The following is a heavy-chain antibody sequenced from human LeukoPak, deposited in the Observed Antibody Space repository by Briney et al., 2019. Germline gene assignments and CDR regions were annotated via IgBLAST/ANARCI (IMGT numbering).Heavy chain of an antibody. CDR2: MNPNSGNT. CDR3: VRGTKSDYYDSSARGTFDY. Sequence: VASVKVSCKASGYTFSNHDINWARQATGQGLEWMGWMNPNSGNTGYGQKFQGRVTMTSYTSITTAYMELSSLRSEDTAVYYCVRGTKSDYYDSSARGTFDYWGQGTLVTVSS. V-gene: IGHV1-8*01. J-gene: IGHJ4*02. CDR1: GYTFSNHD. D-gene: IGHD3-22*01.